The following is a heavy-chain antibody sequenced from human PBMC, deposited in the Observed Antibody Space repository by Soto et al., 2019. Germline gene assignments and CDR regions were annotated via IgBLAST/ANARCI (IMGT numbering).Heavy chain of an antibody. J-gene: IGHJ4*02. D-gene: IGHD6-19*01. Sequence: SSETLSLTCTVSGGSISSGDYYWSWIRQPPGKGLEWIGYIYYSGSTYYNPSLKSRVTISVDTSKNQFSLKLSSVTAADTAVYYCARRPLIAVAGNFDYWGQGTLVTVSS. CDR1: GGSISSGDYY. V-gene: IGHV4-30-4*01. CDR3: ARRPLIAVAGNFDY. CDR2: IYYSGST.